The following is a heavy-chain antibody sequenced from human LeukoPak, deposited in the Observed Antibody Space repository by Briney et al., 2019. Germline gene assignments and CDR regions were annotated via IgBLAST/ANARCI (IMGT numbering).Heavy chain of an antibody. Sequence: SETLSLTCSVSGVSISSSNSYWGWIRQPPGKGLEWIGSIYYTGNTYYNASLKSRVTISIDTPKNQFSLKLTSVTAADTAVYYCAGFLAYCGGDCFRAFDIWGQGTMVTVSS. CDR3: AGFLAYCGGDCFRAFDI. CDR1: GVSISSSNSY. CDR2: IYYTGNT. J-gene: IGHJ3*02. V-gene: IGHV4-39*07. D-gene: IGHD2-21*02.